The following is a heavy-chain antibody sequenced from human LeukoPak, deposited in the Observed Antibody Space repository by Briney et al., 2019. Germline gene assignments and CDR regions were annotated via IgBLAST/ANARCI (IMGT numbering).Heavy chain of an antibody. J-gene: IGHJ6*04. D-gene: IGHD3-16*02. V-gene: IGHV4-59*08. CDR1: GGSIGTYY. CDR3: ARHIGGGIEDVDV. Sequence: PSETLSLTCTVSGGSIGTYYWSWIRQSPGKGLEWIGYVYVTGTRYNPYLQSRVTISVDRSRNQFFLKMSSVTAADTAVYYCARHIGGGIEDVDVWGKGTKVIVSS. CDR2: VYVTGT.